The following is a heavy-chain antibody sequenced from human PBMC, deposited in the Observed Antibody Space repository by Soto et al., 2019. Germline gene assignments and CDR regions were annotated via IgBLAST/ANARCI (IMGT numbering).Heavy chain of an antibody. D-gene: IGHD2-15*01. Sequence: RLSCAASGFTFSSYAMHWVRQAPGKGLEWVAVISYDGSNKYYADSVKGRFTISRDNSKNTLYLQMNSLRAEDTAVYYCARAGGGSDYYYYYGMDVWGQGTTVTVSS. CDR3: ARAGGGSDYYYYYGMDV. CDR2: ISYDGSNK. CDR1: GFTFSSYA. V-gene: IGHV3-30-3*01. J-gene: IGHJ6*02.